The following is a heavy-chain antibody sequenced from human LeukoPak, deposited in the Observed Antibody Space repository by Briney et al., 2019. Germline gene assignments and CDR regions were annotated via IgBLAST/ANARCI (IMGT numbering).Heavy chain of an antibody. Sequence: ASVKVFCKASGSTFTGHYMHWVRQAPGQGLEWMGWINPNSGGTSYAQRFQGRVTMTRDTSISTAYMELSRLRSDDTAVYYCARDRYYGSGSYVGDYWGQGTLVTVSS. V-gene: IGHV1-2*02. CDR1: GSTFTGHY. D-gene: IGHD3-10*01. J-gene: IGHJ4*02. CDR3: ARDRYYGSGSYVGDY. CDR2: INPNSGGT.